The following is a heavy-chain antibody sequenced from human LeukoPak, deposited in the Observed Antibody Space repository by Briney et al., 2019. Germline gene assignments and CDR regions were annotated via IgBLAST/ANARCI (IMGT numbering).Heavy chain of an antibody. J-gene: IGHJ3*02. CDR3: ARHLMVKAFDI. CDR1: GGSISNYY. Sequence: SETLSLTCTVSGGSISNYYWSWIRQPPGKGLEWIGSIYYSGSTYYNPSLKSRVTISVDTSKNQFSLKLSSVTAADTAVYYCARHLMVKAFDIWGQGTMVTVSS. CDR2: IYYSGST. V-gene: IGHV4-39*01. D-gene: IGHD2-8*01.